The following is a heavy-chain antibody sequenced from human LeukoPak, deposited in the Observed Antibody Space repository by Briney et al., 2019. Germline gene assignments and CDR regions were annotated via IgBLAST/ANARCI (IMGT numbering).Heavy chain of an antibody. D-gene: IGHD3-22*01. CDR3: ARRDSSGYYYAVDY. J-gene: IGHJ4*02. CDR2: IYGDGRT. V-gene: IGHV3-66*01. CDR1: GFTFSTYG. Sequence: GGSLRLSCAASGFTFSTYGMSWVRQAPGKGLEWVSVIYGDGRTYYADSVKGRFTVSRDNSKNTLYLQMNSLRAEDTAVYYCARRDSSGYYYAVDYWGQGTLVTVSS.